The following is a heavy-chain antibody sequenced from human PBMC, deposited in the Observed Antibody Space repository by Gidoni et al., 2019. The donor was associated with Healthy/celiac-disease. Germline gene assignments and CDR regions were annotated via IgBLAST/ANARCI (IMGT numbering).Heavy chain of an antibody. CDR3: ARVWGYYDSSGYSDY. D-gene: IGHD3-22*01. CDR2: IYHSGST. J-gene: IGHJ4*02. V-gene: IGHV4-4*02. Sequence: QVQLQESGPGLVKPSGPPSLTCAVSGGSLSSSNWWSWVRQPPGKGLEWIGEIYHSGSTNYNPSLKSRVTISVDKSKNQFSLKLSSVTAADTAVYYCARVWGYYDSSGYSDYWGQGTLVTVSS. CDR1: GGSLSSSNW.